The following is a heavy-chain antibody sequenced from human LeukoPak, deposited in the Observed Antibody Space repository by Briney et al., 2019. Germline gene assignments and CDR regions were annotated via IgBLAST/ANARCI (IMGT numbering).Heavy chain of an antibody. V-gene: IGHV1-2*02. J-gene: IGHJ4*02. Sequence: ASVKVSCKASGYTFTGYYMHWVRQAPGQGLEWMGWINPNSGGTNYAQKFQGRVTMTRDTSISTAYMELSRLRSDDTAVYYCARDLRTYYYDSSGSYFDYWGQGTLVTVSS. CDR2: INPNSGGT. D-gene: IGHD3-22*01. CDR3: ARDLRTYYYDSSGSYFDY. CDR1: GYTFTGYY.